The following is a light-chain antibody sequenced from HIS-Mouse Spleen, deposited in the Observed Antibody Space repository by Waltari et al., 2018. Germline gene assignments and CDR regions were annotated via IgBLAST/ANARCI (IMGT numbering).Light chain of an antibody. CDR3: QQYYSTPYT. CDR2: WAS. J-gene: IGKJ2*01. Sequence: DIVMTQSPDSLAVSLGERATINCKSSQSVLYSSNNKNYLACYQQKTGQPPKLLISWASTRESGVPDRFSGSGSGTDFTLTISSLQAEDVAVYYCQQYYSTPYTFGQGTKLEIK. V-gene: IGKV4-1*01. CDR1: QSVLYSSNNKNY.